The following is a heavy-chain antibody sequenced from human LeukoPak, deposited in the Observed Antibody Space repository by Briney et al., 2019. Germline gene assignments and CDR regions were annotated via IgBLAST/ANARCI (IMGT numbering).Heavy chain of an antibody. D-gene: IGHD5-24*01. CDR1: GFTFSGYA. J-gene: IGHJ4*02. CDR3: ARDGEKRWLQYTFDY. Sequence: GGSLRLSCAASGFTFSGYAMHWVRQAPGKGLEWVAVISYDGSNKYYADSVKGRFTISRDNSKNTLCLQMNSLRAEDTAVYYCARDGEKRWLQYTFDYWGQGTLVTVSS. CDR2: ISYDGSNK. V-gene: IGHV3-30-3*01.